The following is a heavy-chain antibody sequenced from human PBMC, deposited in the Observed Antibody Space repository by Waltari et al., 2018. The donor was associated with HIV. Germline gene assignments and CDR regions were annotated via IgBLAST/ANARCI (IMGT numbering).Heavy chain of an antibody. CDR1: GFSLSTSGVG. CDR2: IYWDDDK. J-gene: IGHJ6*02. Sequence: QITLKESGPTLVKPTQTLTLTCTFSGFSLSTSGVGVGWIRQPPGKALEWLALIYWDDDKRYSPSLKSRLTITKDTSKNQVVLTMTNMDPVDTATYYCAHRGGVLIGRAVAGTISRGSYYYYGMDVWGQGTTVTVSS. CDR3: AHRGGVLIGRAVAGTISRGSYYYYGMDV. D-gene: IGHD6-19*01. V-gene: IGHV2-5*02.